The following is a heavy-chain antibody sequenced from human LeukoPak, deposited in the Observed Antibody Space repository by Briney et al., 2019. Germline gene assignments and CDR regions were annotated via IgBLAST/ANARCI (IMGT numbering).Heavy chain of an antibody. CDR2: INHSGST. CDR3: ARTYYYDSSGYYPPSNYYYYMDV. D-gene: IGHD3-22*01. J-gene: IGHJ6*03. CDR1: GGSFSGYY. V-gene: IGHV4-34*01. Sequence: SETLSLTCAVYGGSFSGYYWSWIRQPPGKGLEWIGEINHSGSTNYNPSLKSRVTISVDTSKNQFSLKLSSVTAADTAVCYCARTYYYDSSGYYPPSNYYYYMDVWGKGTTVTVSS.